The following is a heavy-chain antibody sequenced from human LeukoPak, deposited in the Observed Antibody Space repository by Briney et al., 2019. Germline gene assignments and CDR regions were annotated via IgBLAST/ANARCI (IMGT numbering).Heavy chain of an antibody. Sequence: PGRSLRRSCAGSGFTFRSYAMHWVRQAPGKGLEWVAGVSYDGGEKYYADSVRGRFTISRDNSKYTVYLQMSSLRAEDTAVFHCATGTTGTTWSYGMDVWGQGTTVTVSS. CDR1: GFTFRSYA. CDR3: ATGTTGTTWSYGMDV. CDR2: VSYDGGEK. J-gene: IGHJ6*02. V-gene: IGHV3-30*04. D-gene: IGHD1-1*01.